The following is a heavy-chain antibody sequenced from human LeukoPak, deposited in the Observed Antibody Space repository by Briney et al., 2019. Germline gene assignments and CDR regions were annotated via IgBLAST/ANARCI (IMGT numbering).Heavy chain of an antibody. V-gene: IGHV4-39*07. CDR3: ARAGWEAVAGSNFDY. D-gene: IGHD6-19*01. J-gene: IGHJ4*02. Sequence: SETLSLTCTVSGGSISSSSYYWGWIRQPPGKGLEWIGSIYYSGSTYYNPSLKSRVTISVDTSKNQFSLKLSSVTAADTAVYYCARAGWEAVAGSNFDYWGQGTLVTVSS. CDR2: IYYSGST. CDR1: GGSISSSSYY.